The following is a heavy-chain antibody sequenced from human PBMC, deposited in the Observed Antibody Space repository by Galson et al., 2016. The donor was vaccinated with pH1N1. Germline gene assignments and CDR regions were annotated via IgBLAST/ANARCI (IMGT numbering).Heavy chain of an antibody. Sequence: QSGAEVKKPGESLKISCRGSGYSFTSYWIAWVRQKPGKGLEWMGIVYPGDSDTRYSPSFRGLFTFSADKSIGTAYLQWSSLEAPDTAIYYCARLRGGITVVREVYFDLWGQGTLVTVSP. CDR3: ARLRGGITVVREVYFDL. J-gene: IGHJ4*02. D-gene: IGHD3-10*01. CDR1: GYSFTSYW. V-gene: IGHV5-51*03. CDR2: VYPGDSDT.